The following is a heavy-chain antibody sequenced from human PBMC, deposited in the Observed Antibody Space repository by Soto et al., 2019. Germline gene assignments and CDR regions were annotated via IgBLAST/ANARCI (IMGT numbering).Heavy chain of an antibody. V-gene: IGHV1-2*02. D-gene: IGHD6-6*01. J-gene: IGHJ5*02. CDR3: ARVGIRIATRPRQWFDP. Sequence: GASVKVSCKASGYTFTGYYMHWVRQAPGQGLEWLGWINPNSGGTNYAQQFQGRATMTRDTSISTAYMELSRLRSDDTAVYYCARVGIRIATRPRQWFDPWGQGTLVTVSS. CDR2: INPNSGGT. CDR1: GYTFTGYY.